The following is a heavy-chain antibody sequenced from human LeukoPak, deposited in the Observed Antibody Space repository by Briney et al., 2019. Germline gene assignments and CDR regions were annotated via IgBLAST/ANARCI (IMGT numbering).Heavy chain of an antibody. V-gene: IGHV5-51*01. Sequence: GESLKISCKGSGYSFTNYWIGWVRQMPGKGLEWMGIIYPGDSDTRYSPSFQGQVTISAHKSISTAYLQWSSLKASDTAMYYCARRDYYDSSGYLYWGQGTLVTVSS. CDR3: ARRDYYDSSGYLY. CDR1: GYSFTNYW. J-gene: IGHJ4*02. D-gene: IGHD3-22*01. CDR2: IYPGDSDT.